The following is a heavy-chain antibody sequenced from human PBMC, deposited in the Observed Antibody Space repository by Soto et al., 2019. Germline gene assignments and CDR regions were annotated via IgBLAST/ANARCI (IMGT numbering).Heavy chain of an antibody. Sequence: PSETLSLTCTVPGGSISSSSYYWGWIRQPPGKGLEWIGSIYYSGSTYYNPSLKSRVTISVDTSKNQFSLKLSSVTAADTAVYYCARRQDDDSGYDYLPDYWGQGTLVTVSS. CDR2: IYYSGST. V-gene: IGHV4-39*01. CDR3: ARRQDDDSGYDYLPDY. D-gene: IGHD5-12*01. CDR1: GGSISSSSYY. J-gene: IGHJ4*02.